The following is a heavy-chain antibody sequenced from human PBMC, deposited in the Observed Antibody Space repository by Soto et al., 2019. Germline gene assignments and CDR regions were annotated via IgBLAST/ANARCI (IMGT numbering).Heavy chain of an antibody. V-gene: IGHV1-3*01. CDR1: GYTFTSYT. Sequence: ASVKVSCKASGYTFTSYTMHWVRQAPGQRLEWIGWINAGNGNTKYSQFFQGRVTITKDTSATTAYMKLSSLRSEDTAMYYCARHAYCSSTTCYYYYGMDVWGQGTTVTVSS. CDR3: ARHAYCSSTTCYYYYGMDV. CDR2: INAGNGNT. D-gene: IGHD2-2*01. J-gene: IGHJ6*02.